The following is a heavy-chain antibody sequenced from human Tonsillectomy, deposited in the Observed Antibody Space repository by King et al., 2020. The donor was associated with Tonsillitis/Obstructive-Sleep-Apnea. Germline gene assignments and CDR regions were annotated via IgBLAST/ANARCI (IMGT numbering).Heavy chain of an antibody. V-gene: IGHV4-30-2*01. J-gene: IGHJ4*02. CDR2: IYHSGST. CDR1: GGSISSGGYS. D-gene: IGHD5-24*01. Sequence: QLQESGSGLVKPSQTLSLTCAVSGGSISSGGYSWSWIRQPPGKGLEWIGYIYHSGSTYYNPSLKSRVTISVDRSKNQFSLKLSSVTATDTAVYYCAREATTKYYFDDGGQGTQVTVSS. CDR3: AREATTKYYFDD.